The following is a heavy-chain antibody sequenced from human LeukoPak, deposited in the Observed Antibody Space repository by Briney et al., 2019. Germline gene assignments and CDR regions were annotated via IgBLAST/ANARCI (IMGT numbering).Heavy chain of an antibody. CDR3: ARGSDIVATIY. D-gene: IGHD5-12*01. Sequence: SSETLSLTCTVSVYSISSGYYWGWIRQPPGKGLEWIGSLYHSGSTYYNPSLKSRVTISVDTSKNQFSLKLSSVTAADTAVYYCARGSDIVATIYWGQGTLVTVSS. V-gene: IGHV4-38-2*02. CDR1: VYSISSGYY. CDR2: LYHSGST. J-gene: IGHJ4*02.